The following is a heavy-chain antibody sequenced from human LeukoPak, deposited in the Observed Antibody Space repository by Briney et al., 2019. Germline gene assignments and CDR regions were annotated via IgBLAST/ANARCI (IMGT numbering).Heavy chain of an antibody. Sequence: GGSLRLSCAASGFTFSDAWMSWVRQAPGKGLEWVGRIKSKTDGGTTDYAAPVKGRFTISRDDSKNTLYLQMNSLKTEDTAVYYCTTRLRYFDWTIYDFDYWGQGTLVTVSS. J-gene: IGHJ4*02. CDR3: TTRLRYFDWTIYDFDY. V-gene: IGHV3-15*01. CDR1: GFTFSDAW. D-gene: IGHD3-9*01. CDR2: IKSKTDGGTT.